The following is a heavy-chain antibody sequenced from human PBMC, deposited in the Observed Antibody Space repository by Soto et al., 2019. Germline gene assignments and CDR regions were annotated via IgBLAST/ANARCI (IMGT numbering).Heavy chain of an antibody. CDR1: GASISSYY. CDR2: AYHSGST. J-gene: IGHJ4*02. Sequence: SETLSLTCTVSGASISSYYWSWIRQPPGKGLEWIGYAYHSGSTNHNPSLKSRVTISTDTSKKQLSLRLSSVTAADTAVYYCARVRGSCNSGTCYANYWGQGTLVTVSS. CDR3: ARVRGSCNSGTCYANY. V-gene: IGHV4-59*01. D-gene: IGHD2-15*01.